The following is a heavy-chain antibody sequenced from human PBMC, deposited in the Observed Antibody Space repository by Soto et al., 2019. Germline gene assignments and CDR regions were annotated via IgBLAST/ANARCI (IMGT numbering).Heavy chain of an antibody. V-gene: IGHV3-23*01. CDR2: ISGSGGIT. Sequence: GGSLRLSCIASGFTFSGYAMTWVRQAPGKGLEWVSDISGSGGITYYADSVKGRFTISRDNSKNTLNLQMNSLRADDTAVYYCARARRGAPYYYTMDLWGQGTTVTVSS. D-gene: IGHD3-10*01. CDR1: GFTFSGYA. J-gene: IGHJ6*02. CDR3: ARARRGAPYYYTMDL.